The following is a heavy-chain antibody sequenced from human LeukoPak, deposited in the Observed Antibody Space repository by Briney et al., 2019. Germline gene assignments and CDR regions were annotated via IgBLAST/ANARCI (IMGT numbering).Heavy chain of an antibody. D-gene: IGHD5-18*01. J-gene: IGHJ3*02. CDR1: GYTFTSYY. CDR3: ARVRGDTAMVXDXFDI. CDR2: INPSGGST. V-gene: IGHV1-46*01. Sequence: ASVKVSCKASGYTFTSYYMHWVRQAPGQGLEWMGIINPSGGSTSYAQKFQGRVTMTRDTSTSTVYMELSSLRSEDTAVYYCARVRGDTAMVXDXFDIWGQGTMVTVSS.